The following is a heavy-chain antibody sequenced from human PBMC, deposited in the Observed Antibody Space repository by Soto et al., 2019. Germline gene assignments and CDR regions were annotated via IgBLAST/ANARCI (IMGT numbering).Heavy chain of an antibody. Sequence: QVQLQESGPGLVKPSETLSLTCTVSGGSISSYYWSWIRQPPGKGLEWIGYIYYSGSTNYNPSLKSRVTISVDTSKNQFSLKLSSVTAADTAVYYCARGYSSSWANYYYYYMDVWGKGTTVTVSS. J-gene: IGHJ6*03. V-gene: IGHV4-59*01. CDR1: GGSISSYY. D-gene: IGHD6-13*01. CDR3: ARGYSSSWANYYYYYMDV. CDR2: IYYSGST.